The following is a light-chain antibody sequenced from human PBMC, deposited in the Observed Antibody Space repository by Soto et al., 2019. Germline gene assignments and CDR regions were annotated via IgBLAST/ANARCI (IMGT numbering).Light chain of an antibody. Sequence: EIVLTQSPGTLSLSPGDRATLSCRASQSVSSSYLAWYQQKPGQAPRLLIYGASSSATGIPDRFSGSGSGTDFTLTIRRLEPEDFAVYFCQHYGSSPYTCGQGTKLEIK. CDR2: GAS. CDR3: QHYGSSPYT. CDR1: QSVSSSY. J-gene: IGKJ2*01. V-gene: IGKV3-20*01.